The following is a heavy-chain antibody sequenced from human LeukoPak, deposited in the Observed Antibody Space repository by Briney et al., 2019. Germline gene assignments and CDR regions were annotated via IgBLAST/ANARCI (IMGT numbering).Heavy chain of an antibody. Sequence: SGTLSLTCTVSGGSISSYYWSWLPQPPGKGREWIGYIYYSGSTNYNPSLKSRVTISVDTSRNQFSLKLSSVTAADTAVYYCARAGDYGGNSDYWGQGTLVTVSS. CDR2: IYYSGST. V-gene: IGHV4-59*01. CDR3: ARAGDYGGNSDY. CDR1: GGSISSYY. D-gene: IGHD4-23*01. J-gene: IGHJ4*02.